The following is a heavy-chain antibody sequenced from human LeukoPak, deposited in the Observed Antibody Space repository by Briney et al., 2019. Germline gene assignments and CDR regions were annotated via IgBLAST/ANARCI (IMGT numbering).Heavy chain of an antibody. J-gene: IGHJ4*02. Sequence: GGSLRLSCAASVFTFCNADMNWVRQAPWKGLEWVGRIKPKTDGETTEYAAPVKDRFSISRDDSKSMMYLQMNSLKTEDTAVYYCITPLPYSAQGGQGTLVTVSS. CDR3: ITPLPYSAQ. CDR2: IKPKTDGETT. V-gene: IGHV3-15*07. D-gene: IGHD2-21*01. CDR1: VFTFCNAD.